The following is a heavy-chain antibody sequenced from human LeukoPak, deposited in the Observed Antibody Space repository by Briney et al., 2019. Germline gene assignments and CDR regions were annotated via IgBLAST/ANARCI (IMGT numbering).Heavy chain of an antibody. CDR3: ARGDIYYGSGSYYKGRRFDP. CDR1: GGSFSGYY. CDR2: INHSGST. V-gene: IGHV4-34*01. D-gene: IGHD3-10*01. Sequence: SETLSLTCAVYGGSFSGYYWSWIRQPPGKGLEWIGEINHSGSTNYNPSLKSRVTISVDTSKNQFSLKLSSVTAADTAVYYCARGDIYYGSGSYYKGRRFDPWGQGTLVTVSS. J-gene: IGHJ5*02.